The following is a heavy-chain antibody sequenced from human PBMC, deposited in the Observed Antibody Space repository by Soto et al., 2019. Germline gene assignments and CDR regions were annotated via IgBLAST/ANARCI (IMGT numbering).Heavy chain of an antibody. J-gene: IGHJ4*02. CDR3: ATSGPAGPYYPYYFDY. D-gene: IGHD1-26*01. CDR2: IYYSGST. Sequence: SETLSLTCTVSGGSISSYYWSWLRQPPGKGLEWIGYIYYSGSTNYNPSPKSRVTISVDTSKNQFSLKLSSVTAADTAVYYCATSGPAGPYYPYYFDYWGQGTLVTVSS. V-gene: IGHV4-59*01. CDR1: GGSISSYY.